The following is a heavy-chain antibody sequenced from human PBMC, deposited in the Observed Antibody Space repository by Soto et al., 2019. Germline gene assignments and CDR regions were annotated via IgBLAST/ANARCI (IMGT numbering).Heavy chain of an antibody. Sequence: GGSLRLSCAASGFTFSNYAMHWVRQAPDKGLEWVALTSYDGNNEYYTDSVKGRFTISRDNSKNTLFLQMNSPRPEDTAVYYCAKDKGVFNWATSYFDYWGQGALVTVS. J-gene: IGHJ4*02. CDR2: TSYDGNNE. V-gene: IGHV3-30*18. CDR1: GFTFSNYA. CDR3: AKDKGVFNWATSYFDY. D-gene: IGHD1-1*01.